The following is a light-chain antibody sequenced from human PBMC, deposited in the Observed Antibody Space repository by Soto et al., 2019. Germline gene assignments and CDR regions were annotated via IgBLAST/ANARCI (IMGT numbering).Light chain of an antibody. J-gene: IGLJ3*02. CDR1: GSNVGASYD. CDR2: KNN. V-gene: IGLV1-40*01. CDR3: QSYDNILSGPL. Sequence: QSVLTQSTSVSGAPGQTITMSCTGSGSNVGASYDVHWYQVLPGAGPRLLIYKNNNRPSGVPDRFSGSKSGTSASLAITGLRAEDEADYYCQSYDNILSGPLFGGGTKLTVL.